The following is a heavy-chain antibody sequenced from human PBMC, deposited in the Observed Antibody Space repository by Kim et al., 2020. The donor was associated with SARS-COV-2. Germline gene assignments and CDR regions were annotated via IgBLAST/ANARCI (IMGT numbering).Heavy chain of an antibody. J-gene: IGHJ4*02. Sequence: SETLSLTCAVYGGSFSGYYWSWFRQPPGKGLECIGEINHSGSTNYNPSLKSRVTISVDTSKNQFSLKLSSVTAADMAVYYCARVGQLWLPNPRYFDYWGQGTLVTVSS. V-gene: IGHV4-34*01. CDR1: GGSFSGYY. CDR2: INHSGST. CDR3: ARVGQLWLPNPRYFDY. D-gene: IGHD5-18*01.